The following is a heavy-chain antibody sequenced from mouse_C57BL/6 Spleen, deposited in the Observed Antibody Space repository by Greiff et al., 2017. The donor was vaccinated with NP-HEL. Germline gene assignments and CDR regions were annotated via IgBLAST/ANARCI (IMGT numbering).Heavy chain of an antibody. Sequence: VQLQQSGAELVRPGASVKMSCKASGYTFTSYWITWVKQRPGQGLEWIGDIYPGSGSTNYNEKFKSKATLTVDTSSSTAYMQLISLTSEDSAVYYCARWDDGYYLFDYWGQGTTLTVSS. CDR3: ARWDDGYYLFDY. CDR2: IYPGSGST. D-gene: IGHD2-3*01. J-gene: IGHJ2*01. V-gene: IGHV1-55*01. CDR1: GYTFTSYW.